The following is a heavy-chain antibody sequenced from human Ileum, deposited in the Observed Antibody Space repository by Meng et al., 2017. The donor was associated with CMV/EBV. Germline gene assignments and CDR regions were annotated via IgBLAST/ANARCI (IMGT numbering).Heavy chain of an antibody. J-gene: IGHJ5*02. V-gene: IGHV1-69*10. Sequence: SAGPFSDYAVSWVRPAPGQGLEWMGGILPILDVTNYAQTFQGRVTITADKSTSTVYMELSSLRSDDTALYYCARGGFWLGYYSWFDPWGQGTLVTVSS. D-gene: IGHD3-3*01. CDR1: AGPFSDYA. CDR3: ARGGFWLGYYSWFDP. CDR2: ILPILDVT.